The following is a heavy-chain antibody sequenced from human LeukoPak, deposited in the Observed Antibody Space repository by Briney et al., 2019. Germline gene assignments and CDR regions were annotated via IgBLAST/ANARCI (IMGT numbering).Heavy chain of an antibody. J-gene: IGHJ5*02. CDR1: GFTFSDYY. D-gene: IGHD3-3*01. V-gene: IGHV3-11*04. CDR3: ARVGRFLSRFDP. CDR2: ISSSGSTK. Sequence: GGSLRLSCAASGFTFSDYYMSWIRQAPGKGLEWVSYISSSGSTKYYADSVKGRFTISMDNTKNSLYLQMNSLRAEDTAVYYCARVGRFLSRFDPWGQGTLVTVSS.